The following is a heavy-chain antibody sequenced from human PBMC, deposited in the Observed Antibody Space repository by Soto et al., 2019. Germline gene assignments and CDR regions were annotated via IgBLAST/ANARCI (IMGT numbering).Heavy chain of an antibody. D-gene: IGHD3-10*01. CDR2: INPSGGST. CDR3: ARDKALGTMVRGVLDY. CDR1: GYTFTSYY. V-gene: IGHV1-46*01. J-gene: IGHJ4*02. Sequence: ASVKVSCKASGYTFTSYYMHWVRQAPGQGLEWMGIINPSGGSTSYAQKFQGRVTMTRDTSTSTVYMELSSLRSEDTAVYYCARDKALGTMVRGVLDYWGQGTLVTVSS.